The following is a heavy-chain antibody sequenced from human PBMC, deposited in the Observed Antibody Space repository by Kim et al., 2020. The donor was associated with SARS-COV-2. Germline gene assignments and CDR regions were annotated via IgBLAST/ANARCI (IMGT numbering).Heavy chain of an antibody. CDR1: GYTFTSYG. CDR2: ISAYNGNT. V-gene: IGHV1-18*01. CDR3: AREGDSGSYYFYYFDY. J-gene: IGHJ4*02. Sequence: ASVKVSCKASGYTFTSYGISWVRQAPGQGLEWMGWISAYNGNTNYAQKLQGRVTMTTDTSTSTAYMELRSLRSDDTAVYYCAREGDSGSYYFYYFDYWGQGTLVTVSS. D-gene: IGHD1-26*01.